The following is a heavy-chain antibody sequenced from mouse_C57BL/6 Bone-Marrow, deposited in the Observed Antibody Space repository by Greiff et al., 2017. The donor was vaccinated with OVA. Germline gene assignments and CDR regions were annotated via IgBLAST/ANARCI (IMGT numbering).Heavy chain of an antibody. V-gene: IGHV5-9-1*02. Sequence: EVKLMESGEGLVKPGGSLKLSCAASGFTFSSYAMSWVRQTPEKRLEWVAYISSGGDYIYYADTVKGRVTISRDHARNTLYLQMSSLNSEDTAMYYCTMLLDAMDYWGQGTSVTGSS. CDR2: ISSGGDYI. CDR3: TMLLDAMDY. CDR1: GFTFSSYA. D-gene: IGHD2-1*01. J-gene: IGHJ4*01.